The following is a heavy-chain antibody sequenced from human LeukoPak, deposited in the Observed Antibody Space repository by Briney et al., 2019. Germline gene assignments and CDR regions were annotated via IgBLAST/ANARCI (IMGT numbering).Heavy chain of an antibody. CDR3: AREGQQLVHDY. D-gene: IGHD6-13*01. V-gene: IGHV3-21*01. CDR2: ISSSSSYI. Sequence: PGGSLRLSCTASGFTFSSYSMNWVRQAPGKGLEWVSSISSSSSYIYYADSVMGRFTISRDNAKNSLYLQMNSLRAEDTAVYYCAREGQQLVHDYWGQGTLVTVSS. CDR1: GFTFSSYS. J-gene: IGHJ4*02.